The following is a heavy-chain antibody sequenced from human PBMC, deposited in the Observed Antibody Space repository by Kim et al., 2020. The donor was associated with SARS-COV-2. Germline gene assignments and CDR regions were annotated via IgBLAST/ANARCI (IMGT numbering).Heavy chain of an antibody. J-gene: IGHJ4*02. D-gene: IGHD2-2*01. Sequence: YADSVKGRFTNSRDNAKNSLYLQMNSLRAEDTAVYYCARDCSSTSCYYDYWGQGTLVTVSS. CDR3: ARDCSSTSCYYDY. V-gene: IGHV3-11*06.